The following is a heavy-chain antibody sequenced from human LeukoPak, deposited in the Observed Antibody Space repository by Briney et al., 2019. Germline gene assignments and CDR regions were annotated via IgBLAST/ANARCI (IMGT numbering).Heavy chain of an antibody. J-gene: IGHJ4*02. Sequence: SETLSLTCAVYGASFSGYYWSWIRQPPGKGLEWIGEINHRGSTTYNPSLKSRVSISVDTSKNQFSLKLSSVTAADTAVYYCARDLEKWGQGTLVTVSS. CDR2: INHRGST. CDR3: ARDLEK. V-gene: IGHV4-34*01. CDR1: GASFSGYY.